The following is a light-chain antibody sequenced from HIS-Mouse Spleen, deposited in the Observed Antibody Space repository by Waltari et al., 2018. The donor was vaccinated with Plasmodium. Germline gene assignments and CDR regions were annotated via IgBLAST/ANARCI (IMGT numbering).Light chain of an antibody. V-gene: IGKV1-8*01. Sequence: AIRMTQSPSSFSASTGARGTITCRASHGISSYLAWYQQKPGKAPKLLIYAASTLQSGVPSRFSGSGSGTDFTLTISCLQSEDFATYYCQQYDSPQHTFGQGTKLEIK. CDR2: AAS. CDR1: HGISSY. J-gene: IGKJ2*01. CDR3: QQYDSPQHT.